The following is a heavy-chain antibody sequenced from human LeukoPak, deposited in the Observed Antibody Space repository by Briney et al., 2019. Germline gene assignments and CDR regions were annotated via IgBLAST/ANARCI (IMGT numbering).Heavy chain of an antibody. V-gene: IGHV3-23*01. CDR1: GFTFSSHA. J-gene: IGHJ4*02. CDR2: ISGSGGST. CDR3: AKPGYSSSWSFDY. D-gene: IGHD6-13*01. Sequence: GGSLRLSCAASGFTFSSHAMSWVRQAPGKGLEWVSAISGSGGSTYYADSLKGRFTISRDNSKNTLYLQMNSLRAEDTAVYYCAKPGYSSSWSFDYWGQGTLVTVSS.